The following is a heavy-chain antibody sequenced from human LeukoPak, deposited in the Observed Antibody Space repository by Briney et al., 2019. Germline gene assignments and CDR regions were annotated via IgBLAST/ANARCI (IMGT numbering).Heavy chain of an antibody. CDR2: FYHSGST. CDR1: GYSISSGYY. CDR3: ATIIGSYYYYFDY. Sequence: SETLSLTCTVSGYSISSGYYWGWIRQPPGKGLEWIGSFYHSGSTYYNPSLKSRVTISVDTSKNQFSLKLSSVTAADTAVYYCATIIGSYYYYFDYWGQGTLVTVSS. D-gene: IGHD1-26*01. V-gene: IGHV4-38-2*02. J-gene: IGHJ4*02.